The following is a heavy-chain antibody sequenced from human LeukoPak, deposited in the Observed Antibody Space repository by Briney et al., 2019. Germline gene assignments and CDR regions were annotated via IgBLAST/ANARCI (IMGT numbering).Heavy chain of an antibody. D-gene: IGHD3-16*01. V-gene: IGHV3-30*02. J-gene: IGHJ3*01. CDR2: IRNDGTYK. CDR3: ARDFLHLGG. CDR1: GFTFSSFG. Sequence: GGSLRLSCAVSGFTFSSFGMHWVRQAPGKGLEWVASIRNDGTYKHYADSATGRFTISRDNAKNIVYLQMNSLRVEDTAIYYCARDFLHLGGWGQGTLVTVSS.